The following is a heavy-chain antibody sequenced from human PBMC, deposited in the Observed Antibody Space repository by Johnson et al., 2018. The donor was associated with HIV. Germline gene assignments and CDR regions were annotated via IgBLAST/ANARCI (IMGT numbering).Heavy chain of an antibody. J-gene: IGHJ3*02. Sequence: QVQLVESGGGVVQPGRSLRLSCAASGITFSDYAMHWVRQAPGKGLEWVAVISYDGSNKYYADSVKGRFTISRDNSKNTLYLQMNSLRAEDTAVYYCAKDVSVVTPSGSFDIWGQGTMVTVSS. CDR3: AKDVSVVTPSGSFDI. V-gene: IGHV3-30*14. D-gene: IGHD4-23*01. CDR1: GITFSDYA. CDR2: ISYDGSNK.